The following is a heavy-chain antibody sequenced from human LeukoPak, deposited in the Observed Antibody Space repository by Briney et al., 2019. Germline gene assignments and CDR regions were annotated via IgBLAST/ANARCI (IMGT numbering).Heavy chain of an antibody. D-gene: IGHD6-13*01. J-gene: IGHJ4*02. Sequence: PGGSLRLSCAASGFTFSSYEMNWVRQAPGKGLEWVSYISSSGSTIYYADSVKGRFTISRDNAKNSLYLQMNSLRADDTAVDYCARAGEGYSSSWYYFDYWGQGTLVTVSS. CDR1: GFTFSSYE. CDR2: ISSSGSTI. CDR3: ARAGEGYSSSWYYFDY. V-gene: IGHV3-48*03.